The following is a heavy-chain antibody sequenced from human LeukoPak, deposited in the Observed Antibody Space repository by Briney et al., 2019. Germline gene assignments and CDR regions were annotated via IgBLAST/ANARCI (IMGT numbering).Heavy chain of an antibody. CDR3: AAAADYYYYYMDV. Sequence: GGSLRLSCAASRFTFSSYAMSWVRQTPGQGLEWVSAISGSGGNTNYADSVKGRFTISRDNSKNTLYLQMNSLRAEDTAVYYCAAAADYYYYYMDVWGKGTTVTVSS. D-gene: IGHD2-15*01. CDR1: RFTFSSYA. J-gene: IGHJ6*03. V-gene: IGHV3-23*01. CDR2: ISGSGGNT.